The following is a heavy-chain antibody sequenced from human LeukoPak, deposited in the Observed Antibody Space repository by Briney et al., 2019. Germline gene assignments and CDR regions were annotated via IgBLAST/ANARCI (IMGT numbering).Heavy chain of an antibody. D-gene: IGHD3-22*01. CDR3: AKIASDNSGPSDY. CDR1: RLTFSSYG. CDR2: TRTDGSKQ. V-gene: IGHV3-30*02. J-gene: IGHJ4*02. Sequence: GGSLRLSCAASRLTFSSYGMHWVRRAPGKGLEWVAFTRTDGSKQYYAESVKGRFTISRDNSKNTLYLEMNSLRAEDTAIYYCAKIASDNSGPSDYWGQGTLVTVSS.